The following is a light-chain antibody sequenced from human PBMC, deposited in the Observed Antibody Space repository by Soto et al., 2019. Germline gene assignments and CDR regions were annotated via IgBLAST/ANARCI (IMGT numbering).Light chain of an antibody. CDR1: SSDVGSYNL. J-gene: IGLJ1*01. CDR2: EGS. Sequence: SVLTQPASVSGSTGQSITISCTGTSSDVGSYNLVSWYQQHPGKAHKLMIYEGSKRPSGVSNRFSGSKSSNTASLTISGLQADDEADYFCCSYAGSSTFYVFGTGTKVTVL. V-gene: IGLV2-23*01. CDR3: CSYAGSSTFYV.